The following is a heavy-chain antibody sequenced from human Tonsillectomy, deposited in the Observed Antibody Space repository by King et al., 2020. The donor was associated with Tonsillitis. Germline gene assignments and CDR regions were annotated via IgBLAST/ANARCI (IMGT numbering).Heavy chain of an antibody. CDR2: ISAYNGNT. CDR1: GYTFTSYG. CDR3: ARGVLRTHYDFCSCYQYYFDY. J-gene: IGHJ4*02. D-gene: IGHD3-3*01. Sequence: QLVQSGAEVKKPGASVKVSCKASGYTFTSYGISWVRQAPGQGLEWMGWISAYNGNTNYAKNLQVRVTMTTDTSTITAYMEMRSLRSHDTAVYYCARGVLRTHYDFCSCYQYYFDYWGQGTLVTVSS. V-gene: IGHV1-18*04.